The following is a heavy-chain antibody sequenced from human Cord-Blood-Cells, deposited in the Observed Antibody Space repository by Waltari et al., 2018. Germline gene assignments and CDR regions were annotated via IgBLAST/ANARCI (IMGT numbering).Heavy chain of an antibody. CDR1: GFTFVDYA. CDR2: ISVNSGSI. Sequence: EVQLVESGGGWVQPGGSLKPSCAASGFTFVDYAIPWVRQAPGMGLELGSGISVNSGSIGYANSVKIRFTISRDNAKNSLYLQMNRLRPEDTALYYCASHQLVQYDLDYRVQQTLVTVSS. V-gene: IGHV3-9*01. D-gene: IGHD6-6*01. CDR3: ASHQLVQYDLDY. J-gene: IGHJ4*02.